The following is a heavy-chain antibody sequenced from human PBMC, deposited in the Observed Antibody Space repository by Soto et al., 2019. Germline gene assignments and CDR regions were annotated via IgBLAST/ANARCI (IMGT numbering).Heavy chain of an antibody. CDR3: ARGRIIVAGGFDP. Sequence: QVQLVQSGAEVKKPGALVKVSCKVSGYTFTSYDIIWVRQATGQGLEWMGWMNPSTGNTDSAEKFQGRLTMTRNTSISTVYMELSSLSFEDTAVYYCARGRIIVAGGFDPWGQGTLVTVSS. D-gene: IGHD6-19*01. J-gene: IGHJ5*02. V-gene: IGHV1-8*01. CDR2: MNPSTGNT. CDR1: GYTFTSYD.